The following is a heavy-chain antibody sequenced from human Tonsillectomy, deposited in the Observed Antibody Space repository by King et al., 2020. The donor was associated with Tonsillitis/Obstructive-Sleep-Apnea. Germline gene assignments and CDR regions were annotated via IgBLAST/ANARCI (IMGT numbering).Heavy chain of an antibody. D-gene: IGHD2-15*01. CDR2: ISAYNGNT. Sequence: QLVQSGGEVKKPGASVKVSCKASGYTFTSYGISWVRQAPGQGLEWVGWISAYNGNTNYAQKLQGRVTMTTDTSTSTAYMELRRLKSDDTAVYYCARDHVILPPEPGDVVVVVPAYYGMDVWGQGTTVTVSS. CDR1: GYTFTSYG. V-gene: IGHV1-18*01. J-gene: IGHJ6*02. CDR3: ARDHVILPPEPGDVVVVVPAYYGMDV.